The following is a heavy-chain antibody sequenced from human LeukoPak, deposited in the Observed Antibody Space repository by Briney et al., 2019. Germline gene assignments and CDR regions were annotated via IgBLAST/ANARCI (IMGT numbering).Heavy chain of an antibody. Sequence: GEFLKISCTGSGYSFTSYWIGWVRQMPGKGLEWLGIIYPGDSDTRYSPSFQGQVTISADKSISTAYLQWSSLKASDTAMYYCARRGTAPHVRYFDLWGRGTLVTVSS. D-gene: IGHD3-16*01. CDR3: ARRGTAPHVRYFDL. CDR1: GYSFTSYW. J-gene: IGHJ2*01. CDR2: IYPGDSDT. V-gene: IGHV5-51*01.